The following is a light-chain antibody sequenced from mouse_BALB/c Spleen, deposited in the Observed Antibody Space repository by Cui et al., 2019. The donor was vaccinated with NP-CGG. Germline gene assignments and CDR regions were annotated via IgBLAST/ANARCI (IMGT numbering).Light chain of an antibody. Sequence: QAVVTQESALTTSPGETVTLTCHSSTGAVTTSNYANWVQEKPDHLFTGLIGGTNNRAPGVPARFSGSLIGDKAALTITGAQTEDEAIYFCALWSSNHWVFGGGTKLTVL. V-gene: IGLV1*01. CDR1: TGAVTTSNY. CDR3: ALWSSNHWV. J-gene: IGLJ1*01. CDR2: GTN.